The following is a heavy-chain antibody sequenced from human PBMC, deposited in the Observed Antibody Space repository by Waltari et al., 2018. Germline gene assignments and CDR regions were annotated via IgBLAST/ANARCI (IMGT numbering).Heavy chain of an antibody. Sequence: QVQLVQSGAEGKKPGASVTVSCKASGYTFHNYGIRWIRPAPGQGLEWMGWISAYNGNSNYAQMLQGRVTMTTDTSTSTAYMELRSLRSDDTAVYYCAKEGDGSGRRGWFDPWGQGTLVTVSS. D-gene: IGHD3-10*01. CDR1: GYTFHNYG. V-gene: IGHV1-18*01. J-gene: IGHJ5*02. CDR3: AKEGDGSGRRGWFDP. CDR2: ISAYNGNS.